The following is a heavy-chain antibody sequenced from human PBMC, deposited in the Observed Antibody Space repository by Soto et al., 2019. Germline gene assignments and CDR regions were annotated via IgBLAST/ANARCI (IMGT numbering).Heavy chain of an antibody. CDR2: IKSKTDGGTT. D-gene: IGHD1-1*01. CDR1: GFTFSNAW. J-gene: IGHJ4*02. Sequence: GGSLRLSCAASGFTFSNAWMSWVRQAPGKGLEWVGRIKSKTDGGTTDYAAPVKGRFTISRDDSKNTLYLQMDSLKTEDTAVYYCTTPAGMVHVDYWGQGTLVTVSS. CDR3: TTPAGMVHVDY. V-gene: IGHV3-15*01.